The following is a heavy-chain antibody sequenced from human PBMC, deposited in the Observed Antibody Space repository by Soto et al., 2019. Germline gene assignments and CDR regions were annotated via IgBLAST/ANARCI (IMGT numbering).Heavy chain of an antibody. D-gene: IGHD4-4*01. CDR3: ALHPPMTTMWLDP. V-gene: IGHV1-18*04. CDR2: ISAYNGNT. CDR1: GYPFTSYG. Sequence: ASVKVYFKASGYPFTSYGISLVRRAPGQGLEWMGWISAYNGNTNYAQKLQGRVTMTTDTSTSTAYMELRSLRSDDTAVYYCALHPPMTTMWLDPWGQGTMVTVSS. J-gene: IGHJ5*02.